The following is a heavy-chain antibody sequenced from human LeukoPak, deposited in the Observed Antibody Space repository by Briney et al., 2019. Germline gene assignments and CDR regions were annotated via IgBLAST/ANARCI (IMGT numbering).Heavy chain of an antibody. D-gene: IGHD3-10*01. CDR2: TNPNSGNT. CDR3: ARGRIRCILWLGDLFCGMYN. J-gene: IGHJ6*02. V-gene: IGHV1-8*01. CDR1: EYTFTSSD. Sequence: ASVKVSDTPSEYTFTSSDTKWQSPTTGQWPERMRWTNPNSGNTGYAQKFQGRATMTRNTSISTAYMELSSLRSEGTVVYYCARGRIRCILWLGDLFCGMYNWGQGTTVTVSS.